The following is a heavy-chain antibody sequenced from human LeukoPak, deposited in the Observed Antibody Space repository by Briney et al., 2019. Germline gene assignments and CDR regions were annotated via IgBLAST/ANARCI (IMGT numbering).Heavy chain of an antibody. D-gene: IGHD3-22*01. V-gene: IGHV4-61*02. CDR2: IYSSGST. J-gene: IGHJ3*02. Sequence: SETLSLTCTVSGDSISGGGYYWSWIRQPAGKRLEWIGRIYSSGSTNYNPSLKSRVTISVDTSKNQFSLKLTSVTVADTAVYYCAREFLDSSGYYYHDTYDIWGQGTMVTVSS. CDR3: AREFLDSSGYYYHDTYDI. CDR1: GDSISGGGYY.